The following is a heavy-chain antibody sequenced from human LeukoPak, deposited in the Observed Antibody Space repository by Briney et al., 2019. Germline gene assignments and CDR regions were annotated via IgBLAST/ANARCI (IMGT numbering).Heavy chain of an antibody. CDR3: ARRVDATRWFDP. Sequence: GGSLRLSCAASGFTFSNYFMHWVREAPGKGLVWGSRISGDGTITMYADSVRGRFTISRDNAKNTLYLHMNSVRDEDTAVYYCARRVDATRWFDPWGQGTLVAVSS. CDR2: ISGDGTIT. D-gene: IGHD2-15*01. J-gene: IGHJ5*02. CDR1: GFTFSNYF. V-gene: IGHV3-74*03.